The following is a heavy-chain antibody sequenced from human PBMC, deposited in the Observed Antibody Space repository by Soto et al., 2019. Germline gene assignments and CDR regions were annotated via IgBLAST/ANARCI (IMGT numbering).Heavy chain of an antibody. CDR2: IYRTGST. Sequence: LSLPCAVSGGSFTSNNWWTWVRQPPGQGLEWIGEIYRTGSTNYNPSLKSRVTISLDKSENQFSLKVTSLTAADTAVYYCASRDPGTSVDYWGQGTLVTVSS. CDR1: GGSFTSNNW. J-gene: IGHJ4*02. CDR3: ASRDPGTSVDY. V-gene: IGHV4-4*02. D-gene: IGHD1-7*01.